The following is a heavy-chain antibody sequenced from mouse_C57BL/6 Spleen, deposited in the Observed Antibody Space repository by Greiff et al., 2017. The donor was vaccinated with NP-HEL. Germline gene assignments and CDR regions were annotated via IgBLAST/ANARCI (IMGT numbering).Heavy chain of an antibody. Sequence: EVKLMESGGGLVKPGGSLKLSCAASGFTFSSYAMSWVRQTPEKRLEWVATISDGGSYTYYPDNVKGRFTISRDNAKNNLYLQMSHLKSEDTAMYYCARGLNFDYWGQGTTLTVSS. V-gene: IGHV5-4*03. CDR2: ISDGGSYT. CDR1: GFTFSSYA. CDR3: ARGLNFDY. J-gene: IGHJ2*01.